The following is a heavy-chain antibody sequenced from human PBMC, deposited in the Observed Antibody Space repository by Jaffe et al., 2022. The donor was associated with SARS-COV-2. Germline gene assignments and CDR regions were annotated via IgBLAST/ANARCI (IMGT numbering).Heavy chain of an antibody. CDR1: GFTFSSYG. CDR3: ATPYYDILTGYNY. V-gene: IGHV3-30*03. D-gene: IGHD3-9*01. J-gene: IGHJ4*02. Sequence: QVQLVESGGGVVQPGRSLRLSCAASGFTFSSYGMHWVRQAPGKGLEWVAVISYDGSNKYYADSVKGRFTISRDNSKNTLYLQMNSLRAEDTAVYYCATPYYDILTGYNYWGQGTLVTVSS. CDR2: ISYDGSNK.